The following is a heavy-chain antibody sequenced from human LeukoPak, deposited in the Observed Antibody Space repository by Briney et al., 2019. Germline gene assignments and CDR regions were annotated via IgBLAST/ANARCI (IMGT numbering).Heavy chain of an antibody. CDR1: GDSISSRNYY. Sequence: PSETLSLTCTVSGDSISSRNYYWVWLRQPPAKGLEWFGNIYYNGENYYDPSLRRRPTISVNTSRTQFSLKLSSVTAADTAVYFCARQIRLASGWKGGWFDSWGLGTLVTVSS. CDR3: ARQIRLASGWKGGWFDS. J-gene: IGHJ5*01. D-gene: IGHD6-19*01. V-gene: IGHV4-39*01. CDR2: IYYNGEN.